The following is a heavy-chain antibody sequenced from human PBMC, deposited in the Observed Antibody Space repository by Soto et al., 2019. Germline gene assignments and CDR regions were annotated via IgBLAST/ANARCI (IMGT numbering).Heavy chain of an antibody. J-gene: IGHJ6*03. CDR1: GFTVSSNY. D-gene: IGHD3-10*01. CDR3: ARDYGSGSYYYYYMDV. Sequence: EVQLVESGGGLVQPGGSLRLSCAASGFTVSSNYMSWVRQAPGKGLEWVSVIYSGGSTYYADSVKGRFTISRDNSKNTLYLQMISLRAEDTAVYYCARDYGSGSYYYYYMDVWGKGTTVTVSS. CDR2: IYSGGST. V-gene: IGHV3-66*01.